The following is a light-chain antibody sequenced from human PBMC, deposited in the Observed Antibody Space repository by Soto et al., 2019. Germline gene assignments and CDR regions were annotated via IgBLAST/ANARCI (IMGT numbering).Light chain of an antibody. Sequence: QSVLAQPPSASGTPGQRVTISCSGSSSNIGNTYVYWYQQLPGTAPKLLIYRNDQRPSGVPDRFSGSKSGTSASLAVSGLRSEDEADYYCAAWDDSLSGVLFGGGTQLTVL. J-gene: IGLJ2*01. CDR1: SSNIGNTY. V-gene: IGLV1-47*01. CDR3: AAWDDSLSGVL. CDR2: RND.